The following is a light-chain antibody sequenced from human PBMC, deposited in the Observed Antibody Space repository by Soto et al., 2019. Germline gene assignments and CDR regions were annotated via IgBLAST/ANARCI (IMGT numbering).Light chain of an antibody. V-gene: IGKV3-20*01. J-gene: IGKJ1*01. CDR2: GAS. Sequence: EIVFTQSPGTLSLSQGERATLSCRASQSVSSNYLAWYQQKPGQAPRLLIYGASSRATGIPDRFSGSGSGTDFTLTISRLEPEDFAVYYCQQYGSSPLTFGQGTKVDI. CDR1: QSVSSNY. CDR3: QQYGSSPLT.